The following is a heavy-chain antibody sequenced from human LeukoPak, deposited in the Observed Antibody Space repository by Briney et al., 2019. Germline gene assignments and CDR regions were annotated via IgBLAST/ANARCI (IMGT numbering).Heavy chain of an antibody. CDR2: IIPIFGTA. D-gene: IGHD5-18*01. Sequence: SVKVSCKASGGTFSSYAISWVRQAPGQGLEWMGGIIPIFGTANYAQKFQCRVTITADESTSTAYMELSSLRSEDTAVYYCAREVDTAMGLSFDYWGQGTLVTVSS. V-gene: IGHV1-69*13. CDR3: AREVDTAMGLSFDY. CDR1: GGTFSSYA. J-gene: IGHJ4*02.